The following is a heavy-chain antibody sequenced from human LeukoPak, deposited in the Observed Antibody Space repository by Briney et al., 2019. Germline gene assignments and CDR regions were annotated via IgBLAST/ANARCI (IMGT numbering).Heavy chain of an antibody. CDR1: GGSISSYY. D-gene: IGHD3-16*02. CDR3: ASVYVWGSYRFDY. CDR2: IYYSGST. V-gene: IGHV4-59*01. J-gene: IGHJ4*02. Sequence: SETLSLTCTVSGGSISSYYWSWIRQPPGKGLEWIGYIYYSGSTNYNPSLKSRVTISVDTSKNQLSLKLSSVTAADTAVYYCASVYVWGSYRFDYWGQGTLVTVSS.